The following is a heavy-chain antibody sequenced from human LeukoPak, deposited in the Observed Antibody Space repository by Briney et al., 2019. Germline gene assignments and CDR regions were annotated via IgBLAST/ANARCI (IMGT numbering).Heavy chain of an antibody. J-gene: IGHJ3*01. CDR3: ARRSGYYWDAFDV. Sequence: PGGSLRLSCAASGFTVSSNYMSWVRQAPGKGLEWVANIKQDGGEKYYVDSVKGRFTISRDNANNLLHLQMNNLRADDTAVYYCARRSGYYWDAFDVWGQGTMVTVSS. CDR1: GFTVSSNY. D-gene: IGHD3-22*01. V-gene: IGHV3-7*01. CDR2: IKQDGGEK.